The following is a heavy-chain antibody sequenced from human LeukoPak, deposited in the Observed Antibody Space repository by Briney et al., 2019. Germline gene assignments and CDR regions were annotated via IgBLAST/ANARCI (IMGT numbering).Heavy chain of an antibody. J-gene: IGHJ3*02. V-gene: IGHV3-33*01. CDR1: GFTFSTYG. Sequence: GSLRLSCVASGFTFSTYGMHWVRQAPGKGLEWVAVIWNDGSNKKYADSVKGRFIISRVSSKNTLYLQMNSLRDEDTAVYYCARVESGSYFLDGFDIWGQGTLVTVSS. CDR2: IWNDGSNK. D-gene: IGHD1-26*01. CDR3: ARVESGSYFLDGFDI.